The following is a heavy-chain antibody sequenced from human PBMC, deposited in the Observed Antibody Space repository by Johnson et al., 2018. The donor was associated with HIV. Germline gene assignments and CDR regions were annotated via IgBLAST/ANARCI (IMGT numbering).Heavy chain of an antibody. J-gene: IGHJ3*02. CDR1: GFTFSSYA. D-gene: IGHD6-6*01. CDR3: ARAGSSSSGPRAFDI. V-gene: IGHV3-30*04. Sequence: QVQLVESGGGVVQPGRSLRLSCAASGFTFSSYAMHWVRQDPGKGLEWVAVISYDGSNKYYADSVKGRFTISRDNSKNTLYLQMNSLRAEDTAVYYCARAGSSSSGPRAFDIWGQGTMVTVSS. CDR2: ISYDGSNK.